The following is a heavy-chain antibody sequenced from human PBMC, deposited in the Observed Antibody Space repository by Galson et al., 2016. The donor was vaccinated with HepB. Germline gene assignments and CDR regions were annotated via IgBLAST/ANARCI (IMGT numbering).Heavy chain of an antibody. CDR2: ISSNGGST. D-gene: IGHD3-10*01. CDR1: GFTFSSYA. J-gene: IGHJ6*02. V-gene: IGHV3-64D*08. Sequence: SLRLSCAASGFTFSSYAMHWVRQAPGKGLEYVSAISSNGGSTYYADSVKGRFTISRDNSKNTLYLQMSSLRAEDTAVYYCVKDRGVLPCGMDVWGQGTTVTVSS. CDR3: VKDRGVLPCGMDV.